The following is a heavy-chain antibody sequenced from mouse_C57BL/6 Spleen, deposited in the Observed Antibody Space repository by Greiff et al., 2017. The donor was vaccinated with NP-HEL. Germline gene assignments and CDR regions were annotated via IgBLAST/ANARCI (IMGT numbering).Heavy chain of an antibody. V-gene: IGHV1-69*01. CDR3: ASGGIKDYFDY. Sequence: VQLQQPGAELVMPGASVKLSCKASGYTFTSYWMHWVKQRPGQGLEWIGEIDPSDSYTNYNQKFKGKSTLTVDKSSSTAYMQLSSLTSEDSAVYYCASGGIKDYFDYWGQGTTLTVSS. CDR2: IDPSDSYT. CDR1: GYTFTSYW. D-gene: IGHD1-3*01. J-gene: IGHJ2*01.